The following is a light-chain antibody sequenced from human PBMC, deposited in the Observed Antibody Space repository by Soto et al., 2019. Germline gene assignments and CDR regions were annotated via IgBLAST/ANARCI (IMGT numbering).Light chain of an antibody. Sequence: IQLTQSPSSLSASVGDRVTITCLASQGISSSLAWYQQQPGKAPKLLIYAASTLQSGVPSRFSGSGSGTDFTLTISSLQPEDFATYYCQQLKSFPLSFGGGTTVEIK. V-gene: IGKV1-9*01. CDR3: QQLKSFPLS. J-gene: IGKJ4*01. CDR1: QGISSS. CDR2: AAS.